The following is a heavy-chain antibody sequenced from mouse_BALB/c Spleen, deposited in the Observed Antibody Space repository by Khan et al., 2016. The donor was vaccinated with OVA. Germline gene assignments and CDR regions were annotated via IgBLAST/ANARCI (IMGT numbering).Heavy chain of an antibody. CDR3: ARLAYYYDSEGFAY. V-gene: IGHV5-6*01. CDR1: GFTFSTYG. CDR2: VSTGGGYT. Sequence: EVHLVESGGDLVKPGGSLKLSCAASGFTFSTYGMSWVRQTPDKRLEWVATVSTGGGYTYYPDSVKGRFTISRDNAKNTLYLQMSSLKSEDTAMVYCARLAYYYDSEGFAYWGQGTLVTVSA. D-gene: IGHD1-1*01. J-gene: IGHJ3*01.